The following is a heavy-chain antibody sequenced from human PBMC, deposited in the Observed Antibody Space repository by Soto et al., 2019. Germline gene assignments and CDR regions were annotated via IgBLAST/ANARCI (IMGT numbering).Heavy chain of an antibody. D-gene: IGHD3-10*01. V-gene: IGHV4-39*01. CDR3: ARWMGGLLWFGANYYYGMDV. CDR2: IYYSGST. CDR1: GCSISSSSYY. J-gene: IGHJ6*02. Sequence: SETLSLTFTVSGCSISSSSYYWGWIRHPPGKGLEWIGSIYYSGSTYYNPSLKSRVTISVDTSKIQFSLKLSSVTATDTAVYYCARWMGGLLWFGANYYYGMDVWGQGTTVS.